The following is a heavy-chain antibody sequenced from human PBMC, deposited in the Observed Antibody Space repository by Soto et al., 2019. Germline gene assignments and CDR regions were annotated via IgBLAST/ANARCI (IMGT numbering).Heavy chain of an antibody. J-gene: IGHJ5*02. Sequence: SETLSLTCSVSGGSISTSSSTYYWGWMRQPPGKGLEWIASFFYSGKSFYNPSLKSRVTMSVDTSKNQFSLNLRSVTAADTAVYYCARSYYDSTGFAVDPWGQGTLVTVSS. V-gene: IGHV4-39*01. CDR3: ARSYYDSTGFAVDP. D-gene: IGHD3-22*01. CDR2: FFYSGKS. CDR1: GGSISTSSSTYY.